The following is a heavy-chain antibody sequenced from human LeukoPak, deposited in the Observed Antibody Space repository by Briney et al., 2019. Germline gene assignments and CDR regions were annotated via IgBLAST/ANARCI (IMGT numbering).Heavy chain of an antibody. CDR2: ISYDGSNK. V-gene: IGHV3-30-3*01. J-gene: IGHJ4*02. Sequence: GGSLRLSCAASGFTFSSYAMHWVRQAPGKGLEWVAVISYDGSNKYYADSVKGRFTISRDNSKNTLYLQMNSPRAEDTAVYYCARGPAAAKDYWGQGTLVTVSS. D-gene: IGHD2-2*01. CDR3: ARGPAAAKDY. CDR1: GFTFSSYA.